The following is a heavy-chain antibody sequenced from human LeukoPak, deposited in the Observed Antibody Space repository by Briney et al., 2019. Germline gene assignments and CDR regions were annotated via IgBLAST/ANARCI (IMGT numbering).Heavy chain of an antibody. J-gene: IGHJ4*02. CDR1: GFTFSSYG. CDR3: AKEDYDSSGYSDYFDY. V-gene: IGHV3-33*06. D-gene: IGHD3-22*01. CDR2: IWYDGSNK. Sequence: GGSLRLSCAASGFTFSSYGMHWVRQAPGKGLEWVAVIWYDGSNKYYADSVKGRFTISRDNSKNTLYLQMNSLRAEDTAVYYCAKEDYDSSGYSDYFDYWGQGTLVTVSS.